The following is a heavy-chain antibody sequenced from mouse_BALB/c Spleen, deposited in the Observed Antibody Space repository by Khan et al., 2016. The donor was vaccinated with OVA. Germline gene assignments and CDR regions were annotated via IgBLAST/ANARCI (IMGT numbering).Heavy chain of an antibody. CDR3: ARGRGTAPFAY. V-gene: IGHV5-15*02. CDR1: GFTFSDYG. J-gene: IGHJ3*01. D-gene: IGHD1-2*01. Sequence: EVELVESGGGLVQPGGSRKLSCAASGFTFSDYGMAWVRQAPGKGPEWVAFISDLAYTFYYADTVTGRFTLSRENAKNTLYLEMNSLRSGDTAMYYWARGRGTAPFAYWGQGTLVTVSA. CDR2: ISDLAYTF.